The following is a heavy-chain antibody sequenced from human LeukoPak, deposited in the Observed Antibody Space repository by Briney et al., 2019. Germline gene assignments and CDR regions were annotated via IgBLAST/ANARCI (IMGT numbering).Heavy chain of an antibody. CDR2: IYSGGST. CDR1: GFTVSSNY. J-gene: IGHJ3*02. CDR3: TRGRSSWYSDAFDI. D-gene: IGHD6-13*01. V-gene: IGHV3-53*01. Sequence: GGSLRLSCAASGFTVSSNYMSWVRQAPGRGLEWVSVIYSGGSTYYADSVKGRFTISGDNSKNTLYLQMNSLRAEDTAVYYCTRGRSSWYSDAFDIWGQGTMVTVSS.